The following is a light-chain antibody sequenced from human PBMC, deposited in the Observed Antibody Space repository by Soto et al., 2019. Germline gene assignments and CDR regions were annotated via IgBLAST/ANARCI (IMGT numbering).Light chain of an antibody. Sequence: EIVLTQSPGTLSLSPGERATLSCRASQSVNSNYLALYQHQPGQAPRLLIFGASYRATGIRDRFSVSVSGTDFTLTISRLEPEDCAGYYCQHYDTAPPEFTFGPGTKVDIK. J-gene: IGKJ3*01. V-gene: IGKV3-20*01. CDR1: QSVNSNY. CDR3: QHYDTAPPEFT. CDR2: GAS.